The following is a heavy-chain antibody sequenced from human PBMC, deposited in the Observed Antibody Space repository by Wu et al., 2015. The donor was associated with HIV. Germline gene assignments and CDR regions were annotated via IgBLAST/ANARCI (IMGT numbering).Heavy chain of an antibody. CDR1: GDTFSNYA. Sequence: QVQLVQSGAEVKKPGSSVKVSCKASGDTFSNYAISWVRQAPGQGLEWMGGIIPIFGTANYAQKFQGRVTITTDESTSTAYMELSSLRSEDTAVYYCARELRGHYYYYGMDVWGQGTTVTVSS. CDR3: ARELRGHYYYYGMDV. V-gene: IGHV1-69*05. D-gene: IGHD3-16*01. J-gene: IGHJ6*02. CDR2: IIPIFGTA.